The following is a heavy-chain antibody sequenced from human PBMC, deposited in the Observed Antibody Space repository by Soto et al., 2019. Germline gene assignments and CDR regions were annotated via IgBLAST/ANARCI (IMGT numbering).Heavy chain of an antibody. CDR1: EFTFSSYW. CDR2: IDGEGGEK. Sequence: GGSLRLSCETSEFTFSSYWMTWVRRTPGKGLEWVANIDGEGGEKNYADSVKGRFTISRDNAKKSLYLQMNSLRAEDTAVYYCARGLYNGSPHLFYWGQGILVTVSS. J-gene: IGHJ4*02. V-gene: IGHV3-7*05. D-gene: IGHD1-26*01. CDR3: ARGLYNGSPHLFY.